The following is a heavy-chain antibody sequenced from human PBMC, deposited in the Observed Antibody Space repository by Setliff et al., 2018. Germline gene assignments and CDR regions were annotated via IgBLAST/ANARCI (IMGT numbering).Heavy chain of an antibody. CDR1: GFSFSTFG. V-gene: IGHV1-18*01. CDR2: MNPNSGKT. D-gene: IGHD6-13*01. J-gene: IGHJ4*02. CDR3: ARDAPYTNTWRYFDH. Sequence: GASVKVSCKTSGFSFSTFGFSWVRQAPGQGLEWMGWMNPNSGKTEYSQKVQGRVTMTTDRSTSTIYMELRSLRSDDTAMYYCARDAPYTNTWRYFDHCGQGTLVTVSS.